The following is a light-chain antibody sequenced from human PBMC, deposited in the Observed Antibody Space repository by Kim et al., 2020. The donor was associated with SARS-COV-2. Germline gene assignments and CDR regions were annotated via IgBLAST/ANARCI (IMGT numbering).Light chain of an antibody. J-gene: IGLJ1*01. Sequence: GQSITISCTGTSSDVGSYTYVSWYQQHPGKAPKLMIYDVSNRPSGVSNRFSGSKSGNTASLTISGLQAEDEADYYCSSYTSSSTYVFGTGTKVTVL. V-gene: IGLV2-14*03. CDR2: DVS. CDR3: SSYTSSSTYV. CDR1: SSDVGSYTY.